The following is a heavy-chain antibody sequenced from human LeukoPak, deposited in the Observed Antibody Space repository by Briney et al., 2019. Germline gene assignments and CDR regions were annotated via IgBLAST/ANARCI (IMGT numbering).Heavy chain of an antibody. D-gene: IGHD2-2*01. CDR1: GDSISSSSYY. Sequence: QASETLSLTCTVSGDSISSSSYYWGWIRQPPGKGLEWIGNIYYSGSTYYNPSLKSRLTMSEDTSKNQFSLKLNSVSAADTGVYYCARLVGHCNNTRCSLRDYWGQGTLVTVSS. J-gene: IGHJ4*02. V-gene: IGHV4-39*07. CDR3: ARLVGHCNNTRCSLRDY. CDR2: IYYSGST.